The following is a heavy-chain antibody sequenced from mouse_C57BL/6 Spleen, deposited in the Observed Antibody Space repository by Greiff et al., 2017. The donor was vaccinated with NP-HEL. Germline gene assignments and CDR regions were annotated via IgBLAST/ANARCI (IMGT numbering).Heavy chain of an antibody. CDR3: ARSRWFYAMDY. Sequence: VQLQQSGPELVKPGASVKISCKASGYAFSSSWMTWVRQRPGKGLEWIGRIYPGGGDTNYNGKFKGKATLTADKSSSTAYMQLSSLTSEDAAVYFCARSRWFYAMDYWGQGTSVTVSS. D-gene: IGHD2-3*01. J-gene: IGHJ4*01. CDR2: IYPGGGDT. CDR1: GYAFSSSW. V-gene: IGHV1-82*01.